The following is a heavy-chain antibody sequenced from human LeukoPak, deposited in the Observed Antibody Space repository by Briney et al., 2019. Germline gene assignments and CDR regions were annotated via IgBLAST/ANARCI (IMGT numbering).Heavy chain of an antibody. Sequence: GGSLRLSCAASGFTFASYSMNWVRQAPGKGLEWVSSISGDSTYIYNAGSVKGQFTISRDNAQASLYLQMISLRADDTAVYYCARVSGRLERQSDLDYWGQGTLVIVSS. J-gene: IGHJ4*02. CDR2: ISGDSTYI. CDR3: ARVSGRLERQSDLDY. D-gene: IGHD1-1*01. V-gene: IGHV3-21*01. CDR1: GFTFASYS.